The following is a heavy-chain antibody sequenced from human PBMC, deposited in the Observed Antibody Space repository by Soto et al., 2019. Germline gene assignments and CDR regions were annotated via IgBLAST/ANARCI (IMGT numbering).Heavy chain of an antibody. CDR3: ARESHDILTGPPWVWYFDL. V-gene: IGHV4-34*01. CDR1: GGSFSGYY. CDR2: INDRGSI. D-gene: IGHD3-9*01. Sequence: QVQLQQWGAGPLRPLETLSLTCGVPGGSFSGYYWAWIRQSPGKGLEWIGEINDRGSINYNPSLKSRLSISVDTSMNHYSLNLRSVTAADTAVYYCARESHDILTGPPWVWYFDLWGRGTLVTVSS. J-gene: IGHJ2*01.